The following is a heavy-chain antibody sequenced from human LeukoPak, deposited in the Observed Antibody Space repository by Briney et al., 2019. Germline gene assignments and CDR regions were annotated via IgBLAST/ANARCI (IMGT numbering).Heavy chain of an antibody. J-gene: IGHJ4*02. D-gene: IGHD2-2*01. Sequence: GGSLRLSCAASGFTVNRNYMSWVRQAPGKGLEWVSIIYSGDNTYYADSVTGRLTISRDNSKTTLFLQMNSLRAEDTAVYYCAKDFLRDVIVVPTKMSHFDYWGRGTLVTVSS. CDR1: GFTVNRNY. V-gene: IGHV3-53*05. CDR2: IYSGDNT. CDR3: AKDFLRDVIVVPTKMSHFDY.